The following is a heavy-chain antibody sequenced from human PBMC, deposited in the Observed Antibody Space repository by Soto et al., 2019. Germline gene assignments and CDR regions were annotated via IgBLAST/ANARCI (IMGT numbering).Heavy chain of an antibody. CDR1: GFTFSSYG. CDR3: ARDVRSAYFDY. V-gene: IGHV3-33*01. Sequence: QVQLVESGGGVVQPGRSLRLSCAASGFTFSSYGMHWVRQAPGKGLEWVAIIWYDGSNKYYADSVKGRFTISRVNSKNTLYLQMNSLRAEDTAVYYCARDVRSAYFDYWGQGTLVTVSS. CDR2: IWYDGSNK. J-gene: IGHJ4*02.